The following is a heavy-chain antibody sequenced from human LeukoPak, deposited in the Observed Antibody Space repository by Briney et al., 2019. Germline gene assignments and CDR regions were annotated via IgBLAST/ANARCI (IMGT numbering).Heavy chain of an antibody. D-gene: IGHD5-18*01. CDR2: IIHSGST. CDR3: ARTEESGYSYVYFGYYYMDV. V-gene: IGHV4-34*12. Sequence: PSETLSLTCAVYGGSFSGYSWSWIRQAPGKGLEWIGEIIHSGSTNYNPSLKSRLTISVDTSKNQFSLKLSSVTAADTAVYYCARTEESGYSYVYFGYYYMDVWGKGTTVTVSS. J-gene: IGHJ6*03. CDR1: GGSFSGYS.